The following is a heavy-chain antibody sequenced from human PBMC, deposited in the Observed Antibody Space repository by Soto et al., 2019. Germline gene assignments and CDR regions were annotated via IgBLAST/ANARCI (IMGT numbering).Heavy chain of an antibody. J-gene: IGHJ4*02. CDR2: IYHSGRT. V-gene: IGHV4-38-2*01. CDR3: ARVHSSSVFDH. CDR1: GSSISSGYY. D-gene: IGHD6-6*01. Sequence: LSLTFAVSGSSISSGYYWGWIRQPPGKGLEWIGSIYHSGRTYYNPSLKSRVTISVDPSKNQFSLRLTSVTRADPAVYYCARVHSSSVFDHWGQGTLGTVSS.